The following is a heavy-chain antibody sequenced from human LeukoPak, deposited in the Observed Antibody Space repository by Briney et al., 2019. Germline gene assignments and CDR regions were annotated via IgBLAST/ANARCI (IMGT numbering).Heavy chain of an antibody. J-gene: IGHJ3*02. Sequence: PSETLSLTCTVSGGSISSGSYYWSWIRQPAGKGLEWIGRIYTSGSTNYNPSLKSRVTISVDTSKNQFSLKLSSVTAADTAVYYCARDPLPEERIRGVIVAFDIWGQGTMVTVSS. D-gene: IGHD3-10*01. CDR1: GGSISSGSYY. V-gene: IGHV4-61*02. CDR2: IYTSGST. CDR3: ARDPLPEERIRGVIVAFDI.